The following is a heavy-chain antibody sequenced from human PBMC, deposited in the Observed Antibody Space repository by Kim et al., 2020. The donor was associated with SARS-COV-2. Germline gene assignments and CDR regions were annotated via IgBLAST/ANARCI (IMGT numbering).Heavy chain of an antibody. CDR2: IYWDEDK. Sequence: SGPTLVNPTQTLTLTCTFSGFSLSTSGVGVGWIRQPPGKALEWLALIYWDEDKRYSPSLKSRLTITKDTSKNQVVLTMTNMDPVDTATYYCSQLPRWNYGMDVWGQGTTVTVSS. CDR3: SQLPRWNYGMDV. J-gene: IGHJ6*02. CDR1: GFSLSTSGVG. D-gene: IGHD2-15*01. V-gene: IGHV2-5*02.